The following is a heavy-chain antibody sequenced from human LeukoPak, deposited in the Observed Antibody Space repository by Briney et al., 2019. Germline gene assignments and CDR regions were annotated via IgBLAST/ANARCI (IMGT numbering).Heavy chain of an antibody. CDR2: ISGSDDGT. J-gene: IGHJ4*02. D-gene: IGHD2-15*01. CDR1: GFTFSSYG. Sequence: GGSLRLSCAASGFTFSSYGMHWVRQIPGKGLEWVSAISGSDDGTYYADSVKGRFTISRDNSRNTLYLQMNTLRAEDTAVYFCAKSPVSSCRGSFCYPFDYWGQGNLVTVSS. CDR3: AKSPVSSCRGSFCYPFDY. V-gene: IGHV3-23*01.